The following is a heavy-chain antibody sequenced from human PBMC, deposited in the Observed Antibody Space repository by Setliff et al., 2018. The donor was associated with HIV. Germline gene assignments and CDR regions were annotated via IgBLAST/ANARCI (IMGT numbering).Heavy chain of an antibody. J-gene: IGHJ4*02. V-gene: IGHV3-30*02. Sequence: GGSLRLSCEASGFIFSTYGMHWVRQAPGKGLEWVAFIRSDETNKYYSDSVKGRFTISRDNAKNTLFLQMNSLRAEDTAFYYCARGDRNFWGLAYWGQGTLVTVSS. CDR3: ARGDRNFWGLAY. D-gene: IGHD3-16*01. CDR2: IRSDETNK. CDR1: GFIFSTYG.